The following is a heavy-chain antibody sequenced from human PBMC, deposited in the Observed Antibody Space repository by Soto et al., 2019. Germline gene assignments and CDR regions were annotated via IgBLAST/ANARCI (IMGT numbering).Heavy chain of an antibody. CDR1: GGSISSSSYY. J-gene: IGHJ4*02. V-gene: IGHV4-39*01. CDR2: IYHSGST. D-gene: IGHD5-18*01. Sequence: SETLSLTCTVSGGSISSSSYYWGWIRQPPGKGLEWIGYIYHSGSTYYNPSLKSRVTISVDRSKNQFSLKLSSVTAADTAVYYCARHTAMVLFDYWGRGTLVTASS. CDR3: ARHTAMVLFDY.